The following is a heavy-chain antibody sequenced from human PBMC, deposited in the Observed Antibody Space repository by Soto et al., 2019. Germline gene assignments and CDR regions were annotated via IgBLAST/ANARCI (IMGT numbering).Heavy chain of an antibody. CDR3: ASGASRWYPYFFDS. V-gene: IGHV1-69*01. D-gene: IGHD6-13*01. J-gene: IGHJ4*02. Sequence: QAQVVQSGAEVRKPGSSVKLSCKASEGTFNSYAIAWVRQAPGQGLEWMGGIIPYYNTLNYAQKFQDRVTITTDDSTNTVYMELSSLRSDDTAVYVGASGASRWYPYFFDSWAQGTLVTVSS. CDR1: EGTFNSYA. CDR2: IIPYYNTL.